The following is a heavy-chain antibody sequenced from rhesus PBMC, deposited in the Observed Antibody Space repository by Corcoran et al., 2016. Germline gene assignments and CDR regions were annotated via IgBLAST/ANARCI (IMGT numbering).Heavy chain of an antibody. CDR1: GGSISGNYG. CDR2: NYGSSTTT. V-gene: IGHV4-81*01. Sequence: QLQLQESGPGLMKPSETLSLTCAVSGGSISGNYGRWIRQPPGKGLEWIGYNYGSSTTTNYNPSLKSRVTISNDTAKNQFALKLSSVTAADTAVYYCARATAGTVKVVDYWGQGVLVTVSS. CDR3: ARATAGTVKVVDY. D-gene: IGHD5-24*01. J-gene: IGHJ4*01.